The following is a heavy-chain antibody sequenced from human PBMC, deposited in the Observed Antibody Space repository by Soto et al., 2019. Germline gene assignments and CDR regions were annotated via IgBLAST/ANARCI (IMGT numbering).Heavy chain of an antibody. J-gene: IGHJ5*02. V-gene: IGHV4-31*03. CDR3: AARPSSDSSGYYFYWFDP. Sequence: PSETLSLTCTVSGGSISSGGYYWSWIRQHPGKGLEWIGYIYYSGSTYYNPSLKSRVTISVDTSKNQFSLKLSSVTAADTAVYYCAARPSSDSSGYYFYWFDPWGQGTLVTVSS. CDR2: IYYSGST. CDR1: GGSISSGGYY. D-gene: IGHD3-22*01.